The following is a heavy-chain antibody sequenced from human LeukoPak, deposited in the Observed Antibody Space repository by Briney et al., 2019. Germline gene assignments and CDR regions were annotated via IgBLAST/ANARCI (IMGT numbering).Heavy chain of an antibody. V-gene: IGHV3-23*01. CDR3: AKLGGSGSYYDNWFDP. CDR2: ISGSGGST. CDR1: GFTFSSYA. D-gene: IGHD3-10*01. J-gene: IGHJ5*02. Sequence: PGGSLRLSCAASGFTFSSYAMSWVRQAPGKGLEWVSAISGSGGSTYYPDSVKGRFTISRDNSKNTLYLQMNSLRAEDTAVYYCAKLGGSGSYYDNWFDPWGQGTLVTVSS.